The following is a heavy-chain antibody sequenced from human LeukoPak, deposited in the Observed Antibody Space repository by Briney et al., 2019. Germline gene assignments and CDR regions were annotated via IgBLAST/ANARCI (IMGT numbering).Heavy chain of an antibody. V-gene: IGHV3-23*01. CDR2: ISGSGGST. CDR1: GFTFSSYA. D-gene: IGHD3-22*01. Sequence: GGSLRLSCATSGFTFSSYAMSWVRQAPGKGLEWVSAISGSGGSTYYADSVKGRFTISRDNSKNTLYLQMNSLRAEDTAVYYCAKGRYYDSSGYSFDYWGQGTLVTVSS. CDR3: AKGRYYDSSGYSFDY. J-gene: IGHJ4*02.